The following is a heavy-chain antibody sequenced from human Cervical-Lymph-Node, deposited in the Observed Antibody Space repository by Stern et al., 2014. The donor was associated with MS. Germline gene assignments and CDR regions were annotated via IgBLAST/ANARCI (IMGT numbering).Heavy chain of an antibody. V-gene: IGHV4-61*02. CDR2: IYTSGST. Sequence: QLQLQESGPGLVKPSQTLSLTCTVSGGSISSGSYYWSWIRQPAGKGLEWIGRIYTSGSTNYNPSLKSRVTISVDTSKNQFSRKLSSVTAADTAVYYCSSGGSPQYYYYGMDVWGQGTTVTVSS. CDR1: GGSISSGSYY. D-gene: IGHD2-15*01. J-gene: IGHJ6*02. CDR3: SSGGSPQYYYYGMDV.